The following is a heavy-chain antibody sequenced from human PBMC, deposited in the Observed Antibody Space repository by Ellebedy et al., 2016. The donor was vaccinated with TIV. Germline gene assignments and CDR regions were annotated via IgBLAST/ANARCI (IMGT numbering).Heavy chain of an antibody. J-gene: IGHJ4*02. CDR3: AKERHPRQQRWMGPTCFDY. CDR1: AITFSAYG. Sequence: PGGSLRLSCTASAITFSAYGMHWVRQAPGKGLEWVAVISHDGSKTYYADSVQVRFTISRDNSNNTLYLQMTSLRTEDTAVYYCAKERHPRQQRWMGPTCFDYWGQGALVAVSS. V-gene: IGHV3-30*18. D-gene: IGHD4-23*01. CDR2: ISHDGSKT.